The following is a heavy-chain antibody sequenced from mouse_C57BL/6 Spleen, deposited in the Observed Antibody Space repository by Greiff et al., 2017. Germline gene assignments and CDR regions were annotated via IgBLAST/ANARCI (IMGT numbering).Heavy chain of an antibody. J-gene: IGHJ4*01. Sequence: EVKLMESGAELVRPGSSVKMSCKTSGYTFTSYGINWVKQRPGQGLEWIGYIYIGNGYTESNEKFKGKATLTSDTVSSTAYMQLSSLTSEDSASYFCARRHYDYDVGAMDYGGQGTSGTGSS. V-gene: IGHV1-58*01. D-gene: IGHD2-4*01. CDR2: IYIGNGYT. CDR3: ARRHYDYDVGAMDY. CDR1: GYTFTSYG.